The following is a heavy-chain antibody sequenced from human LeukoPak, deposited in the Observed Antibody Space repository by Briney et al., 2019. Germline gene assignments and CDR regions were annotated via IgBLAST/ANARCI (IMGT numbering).Heavy chain of an antibody. D-gene: IGHD3-10*01. Sequence: GGSLRLSCTASGFTFSGAWMTWVRQAPGKGLEWVSAISGSGGSTYYADSVKGWFTISRDNSKNTLYLQMNSLRAEDTAVYYCAKGNIAIRGVISHDAFDIWGQGTMVTVSS. CDR1: GFTFSGAW. CDR3: AKGNIAIRGVISHDAFDI. V-gene: IGHV3-23*01. CDR2: ISGSGGST. J-gene: IGHJ3*02.